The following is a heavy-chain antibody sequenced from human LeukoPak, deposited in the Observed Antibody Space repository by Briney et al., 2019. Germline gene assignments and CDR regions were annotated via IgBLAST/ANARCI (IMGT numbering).Heavy chain of an antibody. Sequence: SETLSLTCTVSGGSISNYYWSWIRQPPGKGLEWIGHISYTGSTNYNPSLKSRVTISIDTSKNQFSLKLSSVTAADTAVYYCARRGYSYETYYFDYWGQGALVTVSS. J-gene: IGHJ4*02. D-gene: IGHD5-18*01. CDR2: ISYTGST. CDR1: GGSISNYY. V-gene: IGHV4-59*08. CDR3: ARRGYSYETYYFDY.